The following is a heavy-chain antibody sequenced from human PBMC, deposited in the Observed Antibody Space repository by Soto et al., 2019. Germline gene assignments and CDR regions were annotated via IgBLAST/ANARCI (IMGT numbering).Heavy chain of an antibody. V-gene: IGHV3-30*18. D-gene: IGHD6-19*01. CDR1: GFTFSSYG. J-gene: IGHJ6*02. Sequence: QLGGSLRLSCAASGFTFSSYGMHWVRQAPGRGLEWVTIISYDGSDKYYVDSVKGRFTISRDNSKNTLFLQLNSLRAEDTAVYYYAKGSLGRITVAGPRGGFYYYGMDVWGQGTTVTVSS. CDR3: AKGSLGRITVAGPRGGFYYYGMDV. CDR2: ISYDGSDK.